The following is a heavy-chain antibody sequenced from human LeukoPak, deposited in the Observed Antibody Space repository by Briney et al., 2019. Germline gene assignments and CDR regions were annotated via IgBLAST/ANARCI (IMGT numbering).Heavy chain of an antibody. V-gene: IGHV1-8*01. CDR3: ARAWAGYCSSTSCYREDWFDP. CDR1: GYTFTSYD. D-gene: IGHD2-2*02. Sequence: ASVKVSCKASGYTFTSYDINWVRQATGQGLEWMGWMNPNSGNTGYAQKFQGRVTMTRNTSISTAYMELSSLRSEDTAVYYCARAWAGYCSSTSCYREDWFDPWGQGTLVTVSS. J-gene: IGHJ5*02. CDR2: MNPNSGNT.